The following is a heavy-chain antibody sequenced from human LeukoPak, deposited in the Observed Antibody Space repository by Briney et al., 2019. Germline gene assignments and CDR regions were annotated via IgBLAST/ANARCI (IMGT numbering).Heavy chain of an antibody. CDR2: IYYSGST. CDR3: AREGDFARSWYDNWFDP. CDR1: GGSISSYY. D-gene: IGHD6-13*01. V-gene: IGHV4-59*01. J-gene: IGHJ5*02. Sequence: SETLSLTCTVSGGSISSYYWSWIRQPPGKGLEWIGYIYYSGSTNYNPSLKSRVTISVDTSKNQFSLKLSSLTAADTAVYYCAREGDFARSWYDNWFDPWGQGTLVTVSS.